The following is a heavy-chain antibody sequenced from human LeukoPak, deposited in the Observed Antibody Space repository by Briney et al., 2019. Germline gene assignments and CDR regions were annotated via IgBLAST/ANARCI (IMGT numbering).Heavy chain of an antibody. CDR3: ARERFSGSYGY. CDR1: GFMFTDHA. D-gene: IGHD1-26*01. CDR2: ISGSGTTT. J-gene: IGHJ4*02. Sequence: PGGSLRLSCAASGFMFTDHALSWVRQAPGKGLEWVSSISGSGTTTYYAESVRGRFTISRDNSKNTVYLQMNSLRAEDTAVYYCARERFSGSYGYWGQGTLVTVSS. V-gene: IGHV3-23*01.